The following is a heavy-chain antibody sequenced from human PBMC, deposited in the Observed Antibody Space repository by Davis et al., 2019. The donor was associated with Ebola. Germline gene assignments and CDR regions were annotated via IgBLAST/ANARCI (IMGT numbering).Heavy chain of an antibody. D-gene: IGHD6-19*01. CDR2: IYSGGST. CDR3: ARVGAVAHNWFDP. V-gene: IGHV3-53*01. Sequence: GESLKISCAASGFTVSSNYMSWVRQAPGKGLEWVSVIYSGGSTYYADSVKGRFTISRDNSKNTLYLQMNSLRAEDTAVYYCARVGAVAHNWFDPWGQGTLVTVSS. CDR1: GFTVSSNY. J-gene: IGHJ5*02.